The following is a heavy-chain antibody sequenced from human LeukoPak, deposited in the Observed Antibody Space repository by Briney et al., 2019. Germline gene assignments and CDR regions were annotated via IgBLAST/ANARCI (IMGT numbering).Heavy chain of an antibody. CDR1: GGSISSYY. CDR2: IYYSGGT. J-gene: IGHJ4*02. V-gene: IGHV4-59*01. D-gene: IGHD6-19*01. Sequence: SETLSLTCTVSGGSISSYYWSWIRQPPGKGLEWIGYIYYSGGTNYNPSLKSRVTISVDTSKIQFSLKLSSVTAADTAVYYCARPVAGVYYFDYWGQGTLVTVSS. CDR3: ARPVAGVYYFDY.